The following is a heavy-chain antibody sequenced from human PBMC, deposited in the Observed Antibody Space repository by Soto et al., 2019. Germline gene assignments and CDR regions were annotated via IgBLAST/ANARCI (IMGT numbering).Heavy chain of an antibody. D-gene: IGHD3-10*01. CDR1: GYTFTSYG. V-gene: IGHV1-18*01. CDR2: ISAYNGNT. Sequence: XSVKVSCNATGYTFTSYGISWVRQAPGQGLEWMGWISAYNGNTNYAQKLQGRVTMTTDTSTSTAYMHLSSLTSEDTAVYYCARSGGLDDWGQGTLVTVSS. J-gene: IGHJ4*02. CDR3: ARSGGLDD.